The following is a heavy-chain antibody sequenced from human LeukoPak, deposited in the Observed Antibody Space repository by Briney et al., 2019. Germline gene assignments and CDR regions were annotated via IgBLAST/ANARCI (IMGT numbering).Heavy chain of an antibody. V-gene: IGHV4-59*12. CDR3: ARVVTTTWRYYYYYMDV. D-gene: IGHD3-3*01. Sequence: SETLSLTCTVSGGSISSYYWSWIRQPPGKGLEWIGYIYYSGSTNYNPSLKSRVTMSVDTSKNQFSLKLSSVTAADTAVYYCARVVTTTWRYYYYYMDVWGKGTTVTVSS. CDR2: IYYSGST. J-gene: IGHJ6*03. CDR1: GGSISSYY.